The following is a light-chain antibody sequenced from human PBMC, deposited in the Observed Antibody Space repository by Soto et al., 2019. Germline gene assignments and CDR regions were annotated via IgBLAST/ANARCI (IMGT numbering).Light chain of an antibody. Sequence: EIVMTQSPVTLSLSPGERATLSCRASQSVSTNLAWYQQKPGQAPRVLIYGVSTRATGIPARFSGSGSGTEFTLTLSSLKSEDFAVYYCQQYHEWPLTFGGGTKVDIK. CDR2: GVS. V-gene: IGKV3-15*01. J-gene: IGKJ4*01. CDR3: QQYHEWPLT. CDR1: QSVSTN.